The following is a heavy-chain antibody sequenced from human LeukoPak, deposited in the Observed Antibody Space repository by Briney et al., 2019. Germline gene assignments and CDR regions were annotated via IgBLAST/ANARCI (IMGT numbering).Heavy chain of an antibody. CDR1: GFTFDDYG. V-gene: IGHV3-20*04. Sequence: GGSLRLSCAASGFTFDDYGMSWVRQGPGKGLEWVSGINWNGGSTGYADSVKGRFTISRDNGKNALYLQMNSLRVEDTAMYYCARGYGSGEDGDYWGQGTLVTVSS. J-gene: IGHJ4*02. CDR3: ARGYGSGEDGDY. D-gene: IGHD3-10*01. CDR2: INWNGGST.